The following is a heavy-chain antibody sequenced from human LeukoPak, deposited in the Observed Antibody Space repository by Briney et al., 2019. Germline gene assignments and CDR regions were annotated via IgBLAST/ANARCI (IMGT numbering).Heavy chain of an antibody. CDR1: GFTFSDFW. Sequence: GGSLRLSCAASGFTFSDFWVEWFRQAPGKGLEWVANINKDGSDKYYMDSVTGRFSISRDNAKNSLYLQMNSLRDEDTAVYYCARDKHNTGWYLGSDYWGQGTLVTVSS. CDR2: INKDGSDK. D-gene: IGHD6-19*01. J-gene: IGHJ4*02. CDR3: ARDKHNTGWYLGSDY. V-gene: IGHV3-7*01.